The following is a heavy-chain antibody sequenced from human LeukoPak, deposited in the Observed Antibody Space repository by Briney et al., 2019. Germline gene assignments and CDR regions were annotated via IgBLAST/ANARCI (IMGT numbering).Heavy chain of an antibody. J-gene: IGHJ3*02. CDR1: EFTFSSYG. CDR2: ISGSGGST. CDR3: ARDPNGDYIGTFDM. D-gene: IGHD4-17*01. V-gene: IGHV3-23*01. Sequence: GGSLRLSCAASEFTFSSYGMSWVRQAPGGGREWVSSISGSGGSTQYADSVQGRFAISRDNSKNTLYLQMNSLRVEDTAVYFCARDPNGDYIGTFDMWGRGTMVSVSS.